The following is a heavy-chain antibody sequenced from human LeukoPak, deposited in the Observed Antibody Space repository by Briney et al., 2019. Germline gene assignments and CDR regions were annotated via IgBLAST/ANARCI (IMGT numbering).Heavy chain of an antibody. V-gene: IGHV3-30*04. Sequence: GGTLRLSCAASGFTFSRYGMQWLRQAPGKGLEGGTAILYDGSNKYYADSVKGRLTISRYNSKNTLYLQMNSLRAEDTVVYYCAKGSAHYGDYGLFDYWGQRTMVTVSS. J-gene: IGHJ4*02. CDR3: AKGSAHYGDYGLFDY. CDR2: ILYDGSNK. D-gene: IGHD4-17*01. CDR1: GFTFSRYG.